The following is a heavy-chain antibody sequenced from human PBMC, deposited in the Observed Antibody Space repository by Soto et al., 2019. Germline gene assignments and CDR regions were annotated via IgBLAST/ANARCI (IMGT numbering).Heavy chain of an antibody. CDR3: ARDMTTAARPYYYYYGMDV. CDR2: IWYDGSNK. D-gene: IGHD6-6*01. V-gene: IGHV3-33*01. CDR1: GFTFSSYG. Sequence: LRLSCAASGFTFSSYGMHWVRQAPGKGLEWVAVIWYDGSNKYYADSVKDRFTISRDNSKNTLYLQMNSLRAEDTAVYYCARDMTTAARPYYYYYGMDVWGQGTTVTVSS. J-gene: IGHJ6*02.